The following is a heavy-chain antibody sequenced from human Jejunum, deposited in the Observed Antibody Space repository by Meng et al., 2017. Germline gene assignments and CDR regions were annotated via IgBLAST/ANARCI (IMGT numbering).Heavy chain of an antibody. Sequence: QVQLVESVGGLVTPGWSLRLSGAASGFTFSDYYMSWIRQAPGKGLEWVSYITSSGSTIYYADSVKGRFTIARDNAKNSLYLQMNSLRAEDTAVYYCARDQVDTALGYFDYWGQGTLVTVSS. D-gene: IGHD5-18*01. CDR1: GFTFSDYY. V-gene: IGHV3-11*01. CDR3: ARDQVDTALGYFDY. J-gene: IGHJ4*02. CDR2: ITSSGSTI.